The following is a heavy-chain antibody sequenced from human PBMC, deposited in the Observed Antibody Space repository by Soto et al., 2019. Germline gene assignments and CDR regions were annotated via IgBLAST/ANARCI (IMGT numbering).Heavy chain of an antibody. D-gene: IGHD3-10*01. J-gene: IGHJ6*02. Sequence: GGSLRLSCAASGFTFSSYGMHWVRQAPGKGLEWVAVIWYDGSNKYYADSVKGRFTISRDNSKNTLYLQMNSLRAEDTAVYYCARGQSITMARESRYYGMDVWGQGTTVTVSS. CDR2: IWYDGSNK. CDR1: GFTFSSYG. CDR3: ARGQSITMARESRYYGMDV. V-gene: IGHV3-33*01.